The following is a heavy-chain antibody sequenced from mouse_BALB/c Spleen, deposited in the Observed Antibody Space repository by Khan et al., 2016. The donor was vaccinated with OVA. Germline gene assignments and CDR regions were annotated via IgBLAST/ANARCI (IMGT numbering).Heavy chain of an antibody. D-gene: IGHD6-2*01. J-gene: IGHJ1*01. V-gene: IGHV9-1*02. CDR3: AGISSYWSSDV. Sequence: QIQLVQSGPELKKPGETVKISCKASGYTFTNYGMNWVKQAPGKGLKWMGWINTYTGEPTYADDFKGRFVFSLETSASTAYLQISNIKNEDMTTYFCAGISSYWSSDVWGAGTAVAVSS. CDR2: INTYTGEP. CDR1: GYTFTNYG.